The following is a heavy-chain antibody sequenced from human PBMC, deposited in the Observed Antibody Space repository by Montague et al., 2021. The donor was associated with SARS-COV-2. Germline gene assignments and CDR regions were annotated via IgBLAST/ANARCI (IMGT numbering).Heavy chain of an antibody. CDR1: GFTFSSYA. J-gene: IGHJ4*02. D-gene: IGHD6-19*01. Sequence: SLRLSCAASGFTFSSYAMHWVRQAPGKGLEYDSAISSNGGSTYYANSVKGRFTISRDNSKNTLYLQMGSLRAEDMAVYYCARGRAVAVYDYWGQGTLVTVSS. V-gene: IGHV3-64*01. CDR3: ARGRAVAVYDY. CDR2: ISSNGGST.